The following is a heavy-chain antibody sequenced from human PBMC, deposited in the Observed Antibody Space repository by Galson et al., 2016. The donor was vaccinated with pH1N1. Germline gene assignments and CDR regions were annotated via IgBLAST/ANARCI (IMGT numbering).Heavy chain of an antibody. V-gene: IGHV1-69*05. Sequence: SVKVSCKASGVIFRNFAMSWVRQAPGQGLEWMGGIIALFGTTNYAQKFQGRLTITTDESTSTVYMELSSLRSEDTAVYYCAREGENYYETSGYGKTWGQGTLVTVSS. D-gene: IGHD3-22*01. CDR3: AREGENYYETSGYGKT. CDR2: IIALFGTT. CDR1: GVIFRNFA. J-gene: IGHJ4*02.